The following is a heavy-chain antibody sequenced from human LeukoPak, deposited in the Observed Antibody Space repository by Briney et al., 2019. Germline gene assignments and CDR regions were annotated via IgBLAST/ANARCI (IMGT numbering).Heavy chain of an antibody. CDR2: ISGSGGST. Sequence: GGSLRLSCAASGFTFSSYAVSWVRQAPGKGLEWVSAISGSGGSTYYADSVKGRFTISRDNSKNTLYLQMNSLRAEDTAVYYCARRVDTAMVEFDYWGQGTLVTVSS. CDR1: GFTFSSYA. V-gene: IGHV3-23*01. J-gene: IGHJ4*02. CDR3: ARRVDTAMVEFDY. D-gene: IGHD5-18*01.